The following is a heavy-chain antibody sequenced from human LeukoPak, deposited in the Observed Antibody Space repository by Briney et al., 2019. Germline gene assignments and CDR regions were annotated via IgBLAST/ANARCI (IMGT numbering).Heavy chain of an antibody. Sequence: SGGSLRLSCVASGFTFSAYSMNWVRQAPGKGLEWISYISSSSATIYYADYVKGRFTISRDNAKNSLYLQMNSLRDEDTAVYYCASSGSYFQFWGQGTLVTVSS. CDR2: ISSSSATI. D-gene: IGHD1-26*01. V-gene: IGHV3-48*02. J-gene: IGHJ4*02. CDR1: GFTFSAYS. CDR3: ASSGSYFQF.